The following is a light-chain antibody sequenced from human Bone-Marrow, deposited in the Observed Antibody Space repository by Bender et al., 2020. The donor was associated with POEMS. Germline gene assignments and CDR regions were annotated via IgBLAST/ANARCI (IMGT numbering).Light chain of an antibody. V-gene: IGLV3-25*03. CDR3: QSADSSGSYG. Sequence: SFELTQPPSVSVSPGQTARITCSGDASPNQFAHWYQQKPGQAPVLVIYKDTERPSGIPERFSASASGTSFTLTISGVQAEDAADYYCQSADSSGSYGFGGGTKLTVL. CDR1: ASPNQF. CDR2: KDT. J-gene: IGLJ3*02.